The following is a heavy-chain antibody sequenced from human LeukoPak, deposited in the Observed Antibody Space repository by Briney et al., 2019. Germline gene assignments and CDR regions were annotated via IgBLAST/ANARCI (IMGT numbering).Heavy chain of an antibody. J-gene: IGHJ5*02. CDR3: ARAGAVVDNWFDP. CDR1: GYTFSNND. V-gene: IGHV1-8*03. CDR2: MNPISGNT. Sequence: ASVKVSCKASGYTFSNNDINWVRQATGQGLEWMGWMNPISGNTGFAQKFQGRVTITRITSISTAYMEMSSLRSDDTAVYYRARAGAVVDNWFDPWGQGTLVTVSS. D-gene: IGHD2-15*01.